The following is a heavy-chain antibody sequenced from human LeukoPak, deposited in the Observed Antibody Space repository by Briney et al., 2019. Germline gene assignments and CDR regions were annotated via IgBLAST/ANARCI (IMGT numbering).Heavy chain of an antibody. D-gene: IGHD2-2*01. CDR3: VKERCTSASCSFDY. V-gene: IGHV3-23*01. J-gene: IGHJ4*02. CDR2: ISGSGGST. Sequence: RTGGSLRLSCAASGFSFSIYAMSWVRQAPGKGLEWVSGISGSGGSTYYADSVKGRFTISRDNSKNTLHLQMNSLRAEDSAVYYCVKERCTSASCSFDYWGQGTLVTVSS. CDR1: GFSFSIYA.